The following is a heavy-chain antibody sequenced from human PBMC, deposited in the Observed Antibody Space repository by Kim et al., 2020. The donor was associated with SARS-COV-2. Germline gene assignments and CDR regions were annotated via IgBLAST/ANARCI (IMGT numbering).Heavy chain of an antibody. V-gene: IGHV4-59*01. D-gene: IGHD6-13*01. CDR1: GASFSTYY. CDR3: ARRNRASWYDFEY. Sequence: SETLSLTCTVSGASFSTYYWSWIRQPPGRGLEWIGHIYDSGRTNYHPSLKSRVTISSDTSKNQFSLRLTYVTAADTAVFYCARRNRASWYDFEYCGRGTL. CDR2: IYDSGRT. J-gene: IGHJ4*02.